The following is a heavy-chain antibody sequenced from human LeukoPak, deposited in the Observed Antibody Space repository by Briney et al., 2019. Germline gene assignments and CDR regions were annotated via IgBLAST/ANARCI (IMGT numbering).Heavy chain of an antibody. Sequence: PSETLSLTCAVYGESLNSYYWSWVRQPPGEGLEWIGEIYESGTTEYNPSLKSRVTLSTVPSKPQFSLSLSSVTAADTAVYYCARGAWATRLGSWGLGTPVIVSS. CDR1: GESLNSYY. CDR3: ARGAWATRLGS. CDR2: IYESGTT. V-gene: IGHV4-34*01. D-gene: IGHD2-15*01. J-gene: IGHJ4*02.